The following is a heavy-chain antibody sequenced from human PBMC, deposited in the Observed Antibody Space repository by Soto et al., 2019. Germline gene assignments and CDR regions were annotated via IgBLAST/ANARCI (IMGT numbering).Heavy chain of an antibody. CDR2: ISYDGSNK. V-gene: IGHV3-30*03. Sequence: GGSLRLSCAASGFTFSSYGMHWVRQAPGKGLEWVAVISYDGSNKYYADSVKGRFTISRDDSKNTLYLQMNSLRAEDTAVYYXXXXXAGESIAAAGPEVGYGIDVWGQGTTVTVS. J-gene: IGHJ6*02. CDR3: XXXXAGESIAAAGPEVGYGIDV. CDR1: GFTFSSYG. D-gene: IGHD6-13*01.